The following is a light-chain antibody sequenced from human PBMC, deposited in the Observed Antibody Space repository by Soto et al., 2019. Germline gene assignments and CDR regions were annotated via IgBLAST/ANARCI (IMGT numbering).Light chain of an antibody. CDR2: KAS. J-gene: IGKJ1*01. CDR1: QSISTW. Sequence: DIQMTQSPSTLSASVGDRVTITCRASQSISTWLAWYQQKPGKAPKLMIYKASSLKSGVPSRFSGSGSGTECTLIISSLQPDDFATYYCQQYNSYSRTFGQGTKVDIK. V-gene: IGKV1-5*03. CDR3: QQYNSYSRT.